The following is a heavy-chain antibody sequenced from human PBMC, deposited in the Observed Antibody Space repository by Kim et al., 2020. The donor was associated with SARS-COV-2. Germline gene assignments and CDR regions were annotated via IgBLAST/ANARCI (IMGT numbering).Heavy chain of an antibody. J-gene: IGHJ4*02. CDR1: GFTFSSFA. Sequence: GGSLRLSCAASGFTFSSFAMSWVRQTPGKGLEWVSRIGNSGGSTNYADPVKGRFTISRDNSKNPLYLQMNSLRAEDTALYYCAKGRWDGSRSFSYFDYWGQGTLVTVSS. CDR2: IGNSGGST. D-gene: IGHD3-10*01. V-gene: IGHV3-23*01. CDR3: AKGRWDGSRSFSYFDY.